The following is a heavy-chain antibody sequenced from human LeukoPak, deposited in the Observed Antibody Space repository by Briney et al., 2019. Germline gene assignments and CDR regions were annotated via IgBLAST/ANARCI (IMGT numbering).Heavy chain of an antibody. CDR1: GGSISSYY. CDR3: ARREYYRDGNGYDY. Sequence: SETLSLTCTVSGGSISSYYWSWIRQPPGKGLEWIGYIYYSGSTNYNSSLKSRVTISVDTSKNQFSLKLSSVTAADTAVYYCARREYYRDGNGYDYWGQGTLVTVSS. D-gene: IGHD5-24*01. CDR2: IYYSGST. J-gene: IGHJ4*02. V-gene: IGHV4-59*01.